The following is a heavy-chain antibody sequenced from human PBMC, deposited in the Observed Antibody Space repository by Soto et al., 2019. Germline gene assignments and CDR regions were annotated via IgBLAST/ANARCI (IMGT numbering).Heavy chain of an antibody. CDR3: ARRLRYFASDY. Sequence: QVQLVQSGGEGKKPGASVKVSCKASGYTFTSYGINLVRQAPGQGLEWIGWISAYNGNTNYAQRLQGRVTMTTDTSTSTAYMELRSLTSDDTAVYFCARRLRYFASDYWGQGSLVTVSS. CDR2: ISAYNGNT. CDR1: GYTFTSYG. V-gene: IGHV1-18*01. J-gene: IGHJ4*02. D-gene: IGHD3-9*01.